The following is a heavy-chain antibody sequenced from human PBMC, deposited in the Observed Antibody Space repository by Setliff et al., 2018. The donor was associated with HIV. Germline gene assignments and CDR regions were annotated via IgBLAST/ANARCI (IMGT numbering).Heavy chain of an antibody. J-gene: IGHJ5*01. CDR2: ITNSARST. V-gene: IGHV3-23*05. D-gene: IGHD6-13*01. Sequence: GGSLRLSCVASGFTFSSYAMSWVRQAPGKGLEWVWTITNSARSTQSADSVKGRFTISRDDSRKTLYLQMNSLRVEDTAVYYCAQVAPGGHSEIASEVISHLDSWGHGTLGTVSS. CDR3: AQVAPGGHSEIASEVISHLDS. CDR1: GFTFSSYA.